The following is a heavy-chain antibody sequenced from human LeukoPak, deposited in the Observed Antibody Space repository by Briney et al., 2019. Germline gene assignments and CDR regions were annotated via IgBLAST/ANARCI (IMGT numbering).Heavy chain of an antibody. V-gene: IGHV3-20*04. CDR3: AKDMEVVPAYYFDY. D-gene: IGHD2-2*01. CDR2: IYGSGVSI. Sequence: PGGSLRLSCVASGFTFKNYVMNWVRQAPGKGLEWLATIYGSGVSISYADSVKGRFTISRDNAKNSLYLQMNSLRAEDTALYYCAKDMEVVPAYYFDYWGQGTLVTVSS. J-gene: IGHJ4*02. CDR1: GFTFKNYV.